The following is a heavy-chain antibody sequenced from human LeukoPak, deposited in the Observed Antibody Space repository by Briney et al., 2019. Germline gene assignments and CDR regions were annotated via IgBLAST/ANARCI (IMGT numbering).Heavy chain of an antibody. D-gene: IGHD1-26*01. CDR1: GGSFSAYN. Sequence: SETLSLTCAVYGGSFSAYNWSWVRQPPGKGLEWIGEINHSGNTNYNPSLKSRVTISVDTSKNQFSLKLSSVTAADTAVYYCATSDDSNPFDAFDMWGQGTMVTVSS. CDR2: INHSGNT. J-gene: IGHJ3*02. CDR3: ATSDDSNPFDAFDM. V-gene: IGHV4-34*01.